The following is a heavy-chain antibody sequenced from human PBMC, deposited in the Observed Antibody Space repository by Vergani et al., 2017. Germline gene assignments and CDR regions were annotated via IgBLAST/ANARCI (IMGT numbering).Heavy chain of an antibody. V-gene: IGHV3-72*01. D-gene: IGHD5-12*01. CDR1: GFTFSDHY. Sequence: EVQLVESGGGLVQPGGSLRLSCAASGFTFSDHYMDWVRQAPGKGLEWVGRTRNKANSYTTEYAASVKGRFTISRDDSKNSLYLQMNSLRAEDTAVYYCARDTDMKWLRSAGAFDIWGQGTMVTVSS. CDR3: ARDTDMKWLRSAGAFDI. J-gene: IGHJ3*02. CDR2: TRNKANSYTT.